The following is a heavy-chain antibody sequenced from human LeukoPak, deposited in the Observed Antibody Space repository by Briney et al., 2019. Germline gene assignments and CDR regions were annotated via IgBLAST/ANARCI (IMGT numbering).Heavy chain of an antibody. CDR1: GDSISSGDYY. V-gene: IGHV4-61*02. J-gene: IGHJ4*02. D-gene: IGHD1-20*01. CDR3: ARGNWNYFDY. CDR2: IYSSGST. Sequence: SGTLSLTCTVSGDSISSGDYYWTWIRQPAGKGLEWIGRIYSSGSTNYNPSLKSRPTISLDTSKNQFSLKLSSVTAADTAVYYCARGNWNYFDYWGQGTLVPVSS.